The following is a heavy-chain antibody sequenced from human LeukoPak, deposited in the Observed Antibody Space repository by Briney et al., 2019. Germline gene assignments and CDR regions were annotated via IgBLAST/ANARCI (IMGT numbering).Heavy chain of an antibody. D-gene: IGHD3/OR15-3a*01. CDR3: ARVWRVAWYYFDY. CDR1: GGTFSSYA. CDR2: IIPIFGTA. Sequence: SVKVSCKASGGTFSSYAISWVRQAPGQGLEWMGGIIPIFGTANYAQKFQGRVTITADKSTSTAYMELSSLRSEDTAVYYCARVWRVAWYYFDYWGQGTLVTVSS. J-gene: IGHJ4*02. V-gene: IGHV1-69*06.